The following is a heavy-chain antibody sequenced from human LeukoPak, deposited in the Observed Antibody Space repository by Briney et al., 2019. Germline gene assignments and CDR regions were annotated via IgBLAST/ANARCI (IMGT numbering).Heavy chain of an antibody. J-gene: IGHJ4*02. CDR3: ARGDFDY. CDR2: MNQDGSRK. Sequence: GGSLRLSCAASGFTFSNYWMTWVRQTPGKGLEWVANMNQDGSRKYYVDSVRGRFSISRDNTKNSMELQMDNLRTEDTAVCYCARGDFDYWGQGVLVSVSS. V-gene: IGHV3-7*03. CDR1: GFTFSNYW.